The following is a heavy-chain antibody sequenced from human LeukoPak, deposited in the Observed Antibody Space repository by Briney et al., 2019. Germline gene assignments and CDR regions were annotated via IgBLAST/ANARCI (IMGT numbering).Heavy chain of an antibody. CDR3: ARAGIVPAAPVSFDI. J-gene: IGHJ3*02. CDR2: ISAYNGNT. V-gene: IGHV1-18*01. D-gene: IGHD2-2*01. Sequence: GASVKVSCKASGYTFTRYGISWVRQAPGQGLEWMGWISAYNGNTNYAQKLQGRVTMTTDTSTSTAYMELRSLRSDDTAVYYCARAGIVPAAPVSFDIWGQGTMVTVSS. CDR1: GYTFTRYG.